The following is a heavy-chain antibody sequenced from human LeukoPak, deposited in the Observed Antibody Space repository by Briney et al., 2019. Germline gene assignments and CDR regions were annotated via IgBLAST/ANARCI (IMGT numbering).Heavy chain of an antibody. CDR1: GGSISSGGYY. Sequence: SETLSLTCTVSGGSISSGGYYWSWIRQHPGKGLEWIGYIYYSGSTYYNPSLKSRVTISVDTSKNQSSLKLSSVTAADTAVYYCARDRGGNSGFYYWGQGTLVTVSS. CDR2: IYYSGST. CDR3: ARDRGGNSGFYY. J-gene: IGHJ4*02. D-gene: IGHD4-23*01. V-gene: IGHV4-31*03.